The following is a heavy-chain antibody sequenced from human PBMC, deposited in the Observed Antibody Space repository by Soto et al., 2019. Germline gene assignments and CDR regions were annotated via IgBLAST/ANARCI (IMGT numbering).Heavy chain of an antibody. Sequence: PGGSLRLSCAAXGFTFSSYWMSWVRQAPGKGLEWVANIKQDGSEKYYVDSVKGRFTISRDNAKNSLYLQMNSLRAEDTAVYYCARDTLWFSDWGQGTLVTVSS. CDR3: ARDTLWFSD. CDR2: IKQDGSEK. J-gene: IGHJ4*02. CDR1: GFTFSSYW. V-gene: IGHV3-7*01. D-gene: IGHD3-10*01.